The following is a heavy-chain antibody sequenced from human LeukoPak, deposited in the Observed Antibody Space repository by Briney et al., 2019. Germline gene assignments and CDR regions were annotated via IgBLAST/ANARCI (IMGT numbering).Heavy chain of an antibody. CDR3: AREYSGSYTSGY. J-gene: IGHJ4*02. D-gene: IGHD1-26*01. CDR1: GYTFTSYD. Sequence: ASVKLSCKASGYTFTSYDINWVRQAAGQGLEWMGWMNPNSGNTIYAQKFQGRVTMTRNTSISTAYMELSSLRSEDTAVYYCAREYSGSYTSGYWGQGTLVTVSS. CDR2: MNPNSGNT. V-gene: IGHV1-8*01.